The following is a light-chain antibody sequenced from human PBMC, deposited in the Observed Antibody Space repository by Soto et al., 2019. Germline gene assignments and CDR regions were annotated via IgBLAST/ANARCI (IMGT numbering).Light chain of an antibody. J-gene: IGKJ1*01. V-gene: IGKV3-15*01. CDR2: DAS. CDR1: QSVSTN. CDR3: QQYNKWPPWT. Sequence: EIVMTQYPATLSVSPGERATLSCRASQSVSTNLAWYQQKPGQAPRLLMYDASARATGIPVRFSGSGSGTEFTLTISSLQSEDFAIYYCQQYNKWPPWTFGQGTRVEIK.